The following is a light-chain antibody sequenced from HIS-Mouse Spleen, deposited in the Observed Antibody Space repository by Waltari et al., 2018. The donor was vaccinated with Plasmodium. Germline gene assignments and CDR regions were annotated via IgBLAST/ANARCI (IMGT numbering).Light chain of an antibody. CDR2: EGS. CDR1: SSDVGSYNL. J-gene: IGLJ1*01. Sequence: QSALTQPASVSGSPGQSITISCTGTSSDVGSYNLVSWYQQHPGKAPKLMVYEGSKRTSGVSNRFSGSKSGNTASLTISGLQAEDEADYYCCSYAGSSYVFGTGTKVTVL. V-gene: IGLV2-23*01. CDR3: CSYAGSSYV.